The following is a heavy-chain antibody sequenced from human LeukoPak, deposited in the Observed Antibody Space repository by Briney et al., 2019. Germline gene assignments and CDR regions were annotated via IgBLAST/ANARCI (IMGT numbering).Heavy chain of an antibody. CDR2: IHSSETT. D-gene: IGHD4-17*01. V-gene: IGHV4-59*10. CDR3: ARVGYGGYGVLDY. J-gene: IGHJ4*02. CDR1: GGSFSGYY. Sequence: SETLSLTCAVYGGSFSGYYWSWIRQPAGKGLEWIGRIHSSETTIYSPSLKSRVTMSLDMAKKQFSLKVTSVTAADTAVYYCARVGYGGYGVLDYWGQGILVTVSS.